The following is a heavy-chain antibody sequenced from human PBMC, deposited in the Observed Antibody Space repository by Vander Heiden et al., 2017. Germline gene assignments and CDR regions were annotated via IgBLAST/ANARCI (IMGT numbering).Heavy chain of an antibody. CDR2: SYYSGST. J-gene: IGHJ6*02. CDR1: GGSISSSSYY. Sequence: QLQLQESGPGLVKPSANLSLTCTVSGGSISSSSYYWGRIRQPPGKGLEWIGSSYYSGSTHYNPSLKSRVTISVDTSKNQFSLKLSSVTAADTAVYYCASPLIDTRLGMDVWGQGTTVTVSS. V-gene: IGHV4-39*01. CDR3: ASPLIDTRLGMDV. D-gene: IGHD2-2*02.